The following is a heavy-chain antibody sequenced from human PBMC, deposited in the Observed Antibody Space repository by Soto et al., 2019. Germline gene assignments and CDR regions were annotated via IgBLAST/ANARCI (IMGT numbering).Heavy chain of an antibody. V-gene: IGHV4-39*01. CDR2: IYCSGGT. CDR1: GGSISSSSYY. D-gene: IGHD3-16*02. CDR3: ARSHDYDYVWGSYRRVYGMDV. J-gene: IGHJ6*02. Sequence: ASETLSLTCTVSGGSISSSSYYWGWIRQPPGKGLEWIGSIYCSGGTYYNPSLKSRVTISVDTSKNQFSLKLSSVTAADTAVYYCARSHDYDYVWGSYRRVYGMDVWGQGTTVTVSS.